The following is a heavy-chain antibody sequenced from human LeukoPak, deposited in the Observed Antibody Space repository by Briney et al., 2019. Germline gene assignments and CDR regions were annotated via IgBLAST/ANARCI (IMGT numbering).Heavy chain of an antibody. CDR2: IYNDGST. CDR3: AITGESSNWALYFDY. V-gene: IGHV3-53*01. Sequence: GGSLRLSCAVSGFTVGSNYMSWVRQAPGKGLEWVSVIYNDGSTFYADSVKGRFTISRDNSKNTLYLQMNSLRAEDTAVYYCAITGESSNWALYFDYWGQGTLVTVSS. D-gene: IGHD6-13*01. CDR1: GFTVGSNY. J-gene: IGHJ4*02.